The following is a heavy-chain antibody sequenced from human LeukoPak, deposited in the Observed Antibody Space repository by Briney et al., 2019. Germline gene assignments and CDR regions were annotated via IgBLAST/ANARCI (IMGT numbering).Heavy chain of an antibody. CDR2: ISSSGSTI. Sequence: GGSLRLSCAASGFTFSDYYMSWIRQAPGKGLEWVSYISSSGSTIYYADPVKGRFTISRDNAKNSLYLQMNSLRAEDTAVYYCARGGPIFGVVIREYYMDVWGKGTTVTVSS. CDR1: GFTFSDYY. D-gene: IGHD3-3*01. V-gene: IGHV3-11*04. CDR3: ARGGPIFGVVIREYYMDV. J-gene: IGHJ6*03.